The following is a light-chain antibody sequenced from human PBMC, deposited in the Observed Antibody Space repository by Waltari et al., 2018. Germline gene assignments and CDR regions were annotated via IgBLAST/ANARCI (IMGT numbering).Light chain of an antibody. Sequence: QSVLTQPPSASGTPGQRVTISCSGRSSNTVGNYVHWYQHVPGAAPKLLIYRNNQRPSGVPDRFSGSKSGTSASLAISGLRSEDEADYYCAAWDDSLSRWLLGGGTKLTVL. J-gene: IGLJ3*02. V-gene: IGLV1-47*01. CDR3: AAWDDSLSRWL. CDR1: SSNTVGNY. CDR2: RNN.